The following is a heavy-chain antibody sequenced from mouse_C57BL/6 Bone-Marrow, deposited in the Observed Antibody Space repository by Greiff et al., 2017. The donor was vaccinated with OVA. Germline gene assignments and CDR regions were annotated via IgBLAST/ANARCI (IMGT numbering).Heavy chain of an antibody. CDR3: VRHLITTVDYAMDY. Sequence: EVQLVESGGGLVQPKGSLKLSCAASGFSFNTYAMNWVRQAPGKGLEWVARIRSKSNNYATYYADSVKDRFTISRDDSESMLYLQMNNLKTEDTAMYYCVRHLITTVDYAMDYWGQGTSVTVSS. CDR2: IRSKSNNYAT. CDR1: GFSFNTYA. V-gene: IGHV10-1*01. J-gene: IGHJ4*01. D-gene: IGHD1-1*01.